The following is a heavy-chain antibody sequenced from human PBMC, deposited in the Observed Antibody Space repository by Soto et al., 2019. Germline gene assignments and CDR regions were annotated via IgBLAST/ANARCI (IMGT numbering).Heavy chain of an antibody. V-gene: IGHV3-23*01. CDR2: ISGSGGST. Sequence: GGSLRLSCAASGFTFSSYAMSWVRQAPGEGLEWVSAISGSGGSTYYADSVKGRFTISRDNSKNTLYLQMNGLRAEDTAVYYCAKSRLLSIAVAGTGYFDYWGQGTLVTVSS. J-gene: IGHJ4*02. CDR3: AKSRLLSIAVAGTGYFDY. CDR1: GFTFSSYA. D-gene: IGHD6-19*01.